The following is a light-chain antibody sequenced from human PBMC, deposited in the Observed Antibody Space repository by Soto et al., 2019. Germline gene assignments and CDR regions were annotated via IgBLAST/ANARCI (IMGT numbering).Light chain of an antibody. CDR2: AAS. CDR3: QQYNNWHTIT. Sequence: DIHMTQSPSSLSASVGDRVTITCRASQSIGTYLNWYQQKPGKAPKVLIYAASSLQSGVPSRFSGSGSATEFTLTISGLKTADFAVYYCQQYNNWHTITFGQGTRLEIK. J-gene: IGKJ5*01. CDR1: QSIGTY. V-gene: IGKV1-39*01.